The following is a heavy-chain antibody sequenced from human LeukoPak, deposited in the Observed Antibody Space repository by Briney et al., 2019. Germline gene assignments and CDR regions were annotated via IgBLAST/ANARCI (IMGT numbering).Heavy chain of an antibody. Sequence: GESLKISCQGSGYNFIAYCIGWMRQMPGKGLEWMAIICPGDSDTKYSPSFQGQVTVSADKSVSTAYLQWRSLQASDTAIYYCARVAYSSGWTPLRNWGQGTRVIVSS. CDR2: ICPGDSDT. V-gene: IGHV5-51*01. J-gene: IGHJ4*02. CDR3: ARVAYSSGWTPLRN. D-gene: IGHD6-25*01. CDR1: GYNFIAYC.